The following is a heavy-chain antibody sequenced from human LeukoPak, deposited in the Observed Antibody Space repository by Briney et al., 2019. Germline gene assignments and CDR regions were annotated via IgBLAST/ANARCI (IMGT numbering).Heavy chain of an antibody. D-gene: IGHD3-10*01. CDR2: ISAYNGNT. Sequence: ASVKVSCKASGYTFTSYGISWVRQAPGQGLEWMGWISAYNGNTNYAQKLQGRVTMTTDTSTSTAYMELRSLRSDDTAVYYCARDPESLLWFGDYYYYMDVWGKGTTVTVSS. CDR3: ARDPESLLWFGDYYYYMDV. J-gene: IGHJ6*03. CDR1: GYTFTSYG. V-gene: IGHV1-18*01.